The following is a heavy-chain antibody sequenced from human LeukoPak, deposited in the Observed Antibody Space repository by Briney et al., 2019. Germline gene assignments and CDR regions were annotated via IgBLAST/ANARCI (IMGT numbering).Heavy chain of an antibody. J-gene: IGHJ6*03. CDR1: GGSISSSNW. CDR2: MYSSGSA. CDR3: SRHSPTSYYYMDA. Sequence: SETLSLTCAVSGGSISSSNWWSLVRQPPGKGLEWIVSMYSSGSAYYNPSLKSRVTISVDTSKIQFSLRLTSVTDADTPVYFCSRHSPTSYYYMDAWGKGTPVTISS. V-gene: IGHV4-39*01.